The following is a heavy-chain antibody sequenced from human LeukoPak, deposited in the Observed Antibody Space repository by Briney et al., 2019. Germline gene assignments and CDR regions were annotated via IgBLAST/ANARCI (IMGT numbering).Heavy chain of an antibody. CDR3: ARVAEEHTVTTFGY. CDR2: IKQDGSEK. V-gene: IGHV3-7*01. Sequence: GALRLSCAASGFTFSSYWMSWVRQAPGKGLEWVANIKQDGSEKYYVDSVKGRFTISRDNAKNSLYLQMNSLRAEDTAVYYCARVAEEHTVTTFGYWGQGTLVAVSS. CDR1: GFTFSSYW. J-gene: IGHJ4*02. D-gene: IGHD4-17*01.